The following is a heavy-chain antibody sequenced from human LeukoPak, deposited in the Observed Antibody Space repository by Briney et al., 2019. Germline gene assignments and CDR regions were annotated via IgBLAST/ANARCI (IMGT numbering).Heavy chain of an antibody. J-gene: IGHJ4*02. CDR2: INGDGSST. CDR3: AKHAPLIAARFDY. CDR1: GLTFSTYW. D-gene: IGHD6-6*01. Sequence: GGSLILSCVASGLTFSTYWLHWVRQAPGKGLVWVSRINGDGSSTSYADSVKGRSTISRDNAKNTLYLQMNSLRAEDTAVYYCAKHAPLIAARFDYWGQGTLVTVSS. V-gene: IGHV3-74*01.